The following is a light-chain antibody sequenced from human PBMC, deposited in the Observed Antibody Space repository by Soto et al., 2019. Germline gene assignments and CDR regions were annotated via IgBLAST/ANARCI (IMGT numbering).Light chain of an antibody. V-gene: IGLV2-23*01. Sequence: QSVLAQPASVSGSPGQSITISCTGTSSDVGAYNSVSWYQQHPHKAPQVIIYKGTQRPSGISNRFSGSTSGTVASLTISGLQADDEADYFCCSSAPESTYVFGPGTKLTVL. CDR1: SSDVGAYNS. CDR3: CSSAPESTYV. CDR2: KGT. J-gene: IGLJ1*01.